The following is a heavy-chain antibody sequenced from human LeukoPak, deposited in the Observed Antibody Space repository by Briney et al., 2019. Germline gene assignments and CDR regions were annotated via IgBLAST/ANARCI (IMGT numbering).Heavy chain of an antibody. CDR1: GFTFSSYA. Sequence: GGSLRLSCAASGFTFSSYAMTWVRQAPGRGLEWISALTGSGDSTYYADFVKGRFTISRDNSKSTLYLQMNSLRAEDTAVYYCARDRCSDPYYDFWSGYYAYYYYYYMDVWGKGTTVTVSS. CDR2: LTGSGDST. D-gene: IGHD3-3*01. J-gene: IGHJ6*03. V-gene: IGHV3-23*01. CDR3: ARDRCSDPYYDFWSGYYAYYYYYYMDV.